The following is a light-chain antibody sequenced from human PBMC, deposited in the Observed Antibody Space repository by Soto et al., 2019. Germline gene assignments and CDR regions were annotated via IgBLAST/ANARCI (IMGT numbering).Light chain of an antibody. V-gene: IGKV3-20*01. Sequence: EIVLTQSPGTLSLSPGERATLSCRASQRVTSNSLAWYQQKSGQAPRLVFYVPSYRATGIPERFSGSGSRTDFTPTISRLEPDDFAVYFCQQYWTSPPITFGQGTRLEIK. J-gene: IGKJ5*01. CDR3: QQYWTSPPIT. CDR1: QRVTSNS. CDR2: VPS.